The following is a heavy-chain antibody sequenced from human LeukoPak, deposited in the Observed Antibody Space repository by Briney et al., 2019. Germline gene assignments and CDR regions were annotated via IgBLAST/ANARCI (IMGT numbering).Heavy chain of an antibody. Sequence: QPGGSLRLSCAASGFNFRNYRMHWVRQAPGKGLVWVSRINSDGSSTSYADSVKGRSTISRDNAENTLYLQINSLRAEDTAVYYCATDEAATGRLDYWGQGTLVTDSS. CDR2: INSDGSST. J-gene: IGHJ4*02. CDR1: GFNFRNYR. D-gene: IGHD1-1*01. V-gene: IGHV3-74*01. CDR3: ATDEAATGRLDY.